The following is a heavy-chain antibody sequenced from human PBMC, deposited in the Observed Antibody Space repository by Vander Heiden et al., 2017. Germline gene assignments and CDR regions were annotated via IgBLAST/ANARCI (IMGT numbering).Heavy chain of an antibody. CDR2: ISSSSSTI. V-gene: IGHV3-48*02. Sequence: EVQLVESGGGLVQPGGSLRLSCAASGFTFSSYSMNWGRQVPGKGLEWVSYISSSSSTIYYADSVKGRFTISRDNAKNSLYLQMNSLRDEDTAVYYCARDQGAYYYDSSGHDAFDIWGQGTMVTVSS. CDR3: ARDQGAYYYDSSGHDAFDI. J-gene: IGHJ3*02. CDR1: GFTFSSYS. D-gene: IGHD3-22*01.